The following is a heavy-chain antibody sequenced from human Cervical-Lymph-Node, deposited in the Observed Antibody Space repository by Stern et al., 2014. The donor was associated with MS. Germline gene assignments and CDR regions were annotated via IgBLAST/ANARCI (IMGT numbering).Heavy chain of an antibody. V-gene: IGHV5-51*01. J-gene: IGHJ4*02. Sequence: EEQLVESGAEVKKPGESLKISCKGSGYSFTANWIAWVRQMPGQGLAWMGISYPGDSDPRYSPSFQGQVTISADKSISTAYLQWSSLKASDTAMYYCARDYGDYAFDYWGQGTLVTVSS. D-gene: IGHD4-17*01. CDR2: SYPGDSDP. CDR3: ARDYGDYAFDY. CDR1: GYSFTANW.